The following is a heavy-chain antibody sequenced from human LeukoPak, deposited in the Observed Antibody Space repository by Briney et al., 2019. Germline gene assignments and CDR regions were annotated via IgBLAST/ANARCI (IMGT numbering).Heavy chain of an antibody. V-gene: IGHV4-59*12. J-gene: IGHJ4*02. Sequence: PSETLSLTCTVSGGSISSYYWSWIRQPPGKGLEWIGYIYYSGSTYYNPSLKSRVTISVDTSKNQFSLKLSSVTAADTAVYYCARVSSSGYYQYYFDYWGQGTLVTVSS. CDR3: ARVSSSGYYQYYFDY. CDR2: IYYSGST. D-gene: IGHD3-22*01. CDR1: GGSISSYY.